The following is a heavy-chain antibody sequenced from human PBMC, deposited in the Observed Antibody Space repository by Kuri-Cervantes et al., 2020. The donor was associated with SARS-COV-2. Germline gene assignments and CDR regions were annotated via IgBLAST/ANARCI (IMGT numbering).Heavy chain of an antibody. Sequence: GESLKISCAASGFTFSTYGMHWVRQAPGKGLEWVALIPSDGTNKYYADSVKGRFTIPRDNSKNTLYLQMNSLRAEDTAVYYCARAGGGSYYGWFDPWGQGTLVTVSS. D-gene: IGHD1-26*01. CDR1: GFTFSTYG. CDR3: ARAGGGSYYGWFDP. CDR2: IPSDGTNK. J-gene: IGHJ5*02. V-gene: IGHV3-30*03.